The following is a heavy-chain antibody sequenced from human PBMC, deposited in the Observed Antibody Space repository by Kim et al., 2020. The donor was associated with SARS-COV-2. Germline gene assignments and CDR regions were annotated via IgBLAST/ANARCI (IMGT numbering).Heavy chain of an antibody. CDR2: ITPFNGNT. J-gene: IGHJ5*02. V-gene: IGHV1-45*02. Sequence: SVKVSCKASGYTFTYRYLHWVRQAPGQALEWMGWITPFNGNTNYAQKFQDRVTITRDRSMSTAYMELSSLRSEDTAMYYCALFGARGGFDPWGQGTLVTVSS. CDR1: GYTFTYRY. CDR3: ALFGARGGFDP. D-gene: IGHD3-10*02.